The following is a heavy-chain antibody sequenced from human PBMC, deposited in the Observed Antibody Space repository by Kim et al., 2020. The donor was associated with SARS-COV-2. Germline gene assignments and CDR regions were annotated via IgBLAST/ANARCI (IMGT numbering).Heavy chain of an antibody. CDR3: AKDGIEAVGGITHYYYYGMDV. CDR2: IWYDGSNK. V-gene: IGHV3-33*06. J-gene: IGHJ6*02. D-gene: IGHD6-19*01. Sequence: GGSLRLSCAASGFTFSSYGMHWVRQAPGKGLEWVAVIWYDGSNKYYADSVKGRFTISRDNSKNTLYLQMNSLRAEDTAVYYCAKDGIEAVGGITHYYYYGMDVWCQETTVTVSS. CDR1: GFTFSSYG.